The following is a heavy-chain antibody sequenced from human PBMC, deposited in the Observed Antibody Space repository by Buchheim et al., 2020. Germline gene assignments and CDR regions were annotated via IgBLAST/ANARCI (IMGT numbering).Heavy chain of an antibody. V-gene: IGHV3-30*04. D-gene: IGHD3-3*01. Sequence: QVQLVESGGGVVQPGRSLRLSCAASGFTFSSYAMHWVRQAPGKGLEWVAVISYDGSNKYYADSVKGRFTISRDNSKNTLYLQMNSLRAEDTAVYYCARDRTDYDFWSGPWVSGGGPIDYWGQGTL. CDR3: ARDRTDYDFWSGPWVSGGGPIDY. J-gene: IGHJ4*02. CDR1: GFTFSSYA. CDR2: ISYDGSNK.